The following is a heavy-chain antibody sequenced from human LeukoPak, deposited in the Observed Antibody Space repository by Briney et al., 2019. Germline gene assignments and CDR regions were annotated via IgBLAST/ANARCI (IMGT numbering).Heavy chain of an antibody. Sequence: HAGGSLRLCCAASGFTFSTYAMTWVRQAPGKGLEWVSAISGDATYTYYADSVKGRFTISGDNSKNTLFLEMNSLRAEDTATYYCTKDGAGTYYGLDVWGQGTTVIVSS. CDR3: TKDGAGTYYGLDV. CDR2: ISGDATYT. D-gene: IGHD6-19*01. CDR1: GFTFSTYA. J-gene: IGHJ6*02. V-gene: IGHV3-23*01.